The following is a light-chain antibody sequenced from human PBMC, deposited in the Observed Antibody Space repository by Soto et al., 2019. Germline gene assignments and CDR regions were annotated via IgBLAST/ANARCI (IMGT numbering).Light chain of an antibody. Sequence: VLTQPASVSGSPGQSITISCTGTSSDVGGYNYVSWYQQHPGKAPKLMIYDVSNRPSGVSNRFSGSKSGNTASLTISGLQAEDEADYYCSSYTSSSTRVFGTGTEVTVL. J-gene: IGLJ1*01. V-gene: IGLV2-14*01. CDR2: DVS. CDR3: SSYTSSSTRV. CDR1: SSDVGGYNY.